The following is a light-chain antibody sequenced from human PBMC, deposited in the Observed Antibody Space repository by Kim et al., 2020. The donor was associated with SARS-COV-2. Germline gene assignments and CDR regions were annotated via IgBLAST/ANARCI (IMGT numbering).Light chain of an antibody. Sequence: SASIGDRVTITCRTSQILTTWLAWYQLKPGKAPKLLIYQVSNLETGVPSRFSGSGSGTEFTLTISSLQPDDFASYYCQQYTSFPYTFGQGTKLEI. CDR2: QVS. J-gene: IGKJ2*01. CDR1: QILTTW. V-gene: IGKV1-5*03. CDR3: QQYTSFPYT.